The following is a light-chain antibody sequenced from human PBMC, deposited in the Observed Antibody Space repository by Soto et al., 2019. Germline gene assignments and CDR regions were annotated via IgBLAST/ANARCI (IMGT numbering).Light chain of an antibody. J-gene: IGLJ3*02. Sequence: QLVLTQPPSVSGAPGQRVTISCTGNNSNLGAGYDVHWYQQLPGAAPKLVIFGNRNRPSGVPERFSGSKSGTSASLAITGLQAEDEADYFCQAYDYSLTASVFGGGTKLTVL. V-gene: IGLV1-40*01. CDR3: QAYDYSLTASV. CDR1: NSNLGAGYD. CDR2: GNR.